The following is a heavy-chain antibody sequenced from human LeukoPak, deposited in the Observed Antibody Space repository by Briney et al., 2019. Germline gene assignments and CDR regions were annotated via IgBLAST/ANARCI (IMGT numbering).Heavy chain of an antibody. V-gene: IGHV1-2*02. D-gene: IGHD1-14*01. CDR2: INPKSGGT. J-gene: IGHJ5*02. CDR3: ARGPGLTAIPNWFDP. Sequence: GASVTVSCKASGYTFSGYYMHWVRQAPGQGLEWMGWINPKSGGTNYAQKFQGRVTMTRDTSISTVYMELSRLRSDDTAVYNCARGPGLTAIPNWFDPWGQ. CDR1: GYTFSGYY.